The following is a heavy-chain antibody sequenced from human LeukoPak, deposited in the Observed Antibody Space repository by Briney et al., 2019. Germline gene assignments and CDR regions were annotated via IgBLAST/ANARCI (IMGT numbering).Heavy chain of an antibody. CDR3: AKDRCSGRLFDY. CDR2: ISYDGSNK. Sequence: PGGSLRLSCAASGFTFSSYGMHWVRQAPGKGLEWVAVISYDGSNKYYADSVKGRFTISRDNSKNTLYLQMNSLRAEDTAVYYCAKDRCSGRLFDYWGQGTLVTVSS. V-gene: IGHV3-30*18. J-gene: IGHJ4*02. CDR1: GFTFSSYG. D-gene: IGHD6-19*01.